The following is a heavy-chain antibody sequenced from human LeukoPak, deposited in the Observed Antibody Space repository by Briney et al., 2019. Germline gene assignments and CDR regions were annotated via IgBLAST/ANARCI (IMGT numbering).Heavy chain of an antibody. J-gene: IGHJ4*02. CDR2: INPSGGTT. D-gene: IGHD3-22*01. CDR3: ARDLSHRYYHSTGYAFDY. CDR1: GYTFTRYY. Sequence: ASVKVSCKASGYTFTRYYTHWVRQAPGQGLEWMGIINPSGGTTNYAQKFQGRVTMTRDTSTSTVYMDLSSLRSEDTAVYYCARDLSHRYYHSTGYAFDYWGQGTLVTVSS. V-gene: IGHV1-46*01.